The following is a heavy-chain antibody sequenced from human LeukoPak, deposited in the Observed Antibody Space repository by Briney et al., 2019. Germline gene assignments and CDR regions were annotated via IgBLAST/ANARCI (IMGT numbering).Heavy chain of an antibody. CDR3: AKVDDSSGYGDAFDI. Sequence: QSGGSLRLPRAASGFTFDDYVMLWVRPATGKALEWVSGISWNSGSIGYADSVKGRFTISRDNAKNALYLQMNSLRAEDTALYYCAKVDDSSGYGDAFDIWGQGTMVTVSS. D-gene: IGHD3-22*01. J-gene: IGHJ3*02. CDR1: GFTFDDYV. CDR2: ISWNSGSI. V-gene: IGHV3-9*01.